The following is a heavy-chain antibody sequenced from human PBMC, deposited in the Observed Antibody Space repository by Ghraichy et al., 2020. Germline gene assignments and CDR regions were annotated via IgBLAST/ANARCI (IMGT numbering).Heavy chain of an antibody. Sequence: GGSLRLSCSASGFTFSSYAMHWVRQAPGNGLEYVSTISTNGDNTYYADSVKGRFTISRDNSKNTLYLQMSSLRAEDTAVYYCVKDFSRSSFWYMDVWGKGTTVTVSS. J-gene: IGHJ6*03. D-gene: IGHD6-6*01. V-gene: IGHV3-64D*06. CDR3: VKDFSRSSFWYMDV. CDR2: ISTNGDNT. CDR1: GFTFSSYA.